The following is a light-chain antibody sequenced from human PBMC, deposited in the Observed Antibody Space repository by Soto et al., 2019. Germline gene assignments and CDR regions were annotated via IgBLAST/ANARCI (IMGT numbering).Light chain of an antibody. Sequence: QSVLTQPASVSGSPGQSITISCTGTSSDVGGYIYVSWYQQHPGKAPKLMIYDVTSRPSGVSYRFSGSKSGNTASLTISGLQAEDEADYYCSSYTNSSSYVFGTGTKVTXL. CDR3: SSYTNSSSYV. J-gene: IGLJ1*01. V-gene: IGLV2-14*01. CDR2: DVT. CDR1: SSDVGGYIY.